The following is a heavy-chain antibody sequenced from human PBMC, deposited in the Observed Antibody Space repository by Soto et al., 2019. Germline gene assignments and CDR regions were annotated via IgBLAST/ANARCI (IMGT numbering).Heavy chain of an antibody. CDR1: GDSVSRNSAA. D-gene: IGHD1-26*01. Sequence: SQTLSLTCAISGDSVSRNSAAWNWIRQSPARGLEWLGRTYYKSKWYNEYSPSVKSRITIDPDTSKNQFSLQLNSVTPEDTAVYYCARSGIVGATKGAFDIWGQGAMVTVSS. CDR2: TYYKSKWYN. CDR3: ARSGIVGATKGAFDI. V-gene: IGHV6-1*01. J-gene: IGHJ3*02.